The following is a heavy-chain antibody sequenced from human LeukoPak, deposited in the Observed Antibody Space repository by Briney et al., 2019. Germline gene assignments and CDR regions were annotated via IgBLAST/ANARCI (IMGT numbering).Heavy chain of an antibody. V-gene: IGHV4-61*02. D-gene: IGHD6-19*01. CDR2: IYTSGST. CDR3: ARRGSGWYYSDY. CDR1: GGSISSGSYY. Sequence: SQTLSLTCTVSGGSISSGSYYWSWIRQPAGKGLEWIGRIYTSGSTNYNPSLKSRVTISLDTSKNQFSLKLSSVTAADTAVYYCARRGSGWYYSDYWGQGTLVTVSS. J-gene: IGHJ4*02.